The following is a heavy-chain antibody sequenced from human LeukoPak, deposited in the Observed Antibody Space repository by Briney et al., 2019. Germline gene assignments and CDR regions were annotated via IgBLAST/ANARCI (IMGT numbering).Heavy chain of an antibody. CDR2: IYTSGST. V-gene: IGHV4-4*07. CDR3: ASESNDYGGPFPDY. D-gene: IGHD4/OR15-4a*01. CDR1: GGSISSYY. Sequence: SETLSLTCTVSGGSISSYYWSWIRQPAGKGLEWIGRIYTSGSTNYNPSLKSRVTMSVDTSKNQFSLKLSSVTAADTAVYYCASESNDYGGPFPDYWGREPWSPSPQ. J-gene: IGHJ4*02.